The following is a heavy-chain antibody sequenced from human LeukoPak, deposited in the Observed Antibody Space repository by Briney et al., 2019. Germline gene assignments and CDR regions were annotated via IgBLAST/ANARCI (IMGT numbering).Heavy chain of an antibody. D-gene: IGHD3-9*01. V-gene: IGHV1-18*01. CDR2: ISAYNGNT. CDR1: GYTFTSYD. J-gene: IGHJ6*03. CDR3: ARDHVLRYFDWLSHYYYMDV. Sequence: GASVKVSCKASGYTFTSYDINWVRQATGQGLEWMGWISAYNGNTNYAQKLQGRVTMTTDTSTSTAYMELRSLRSDDTAVYYCARDHVLRYFDWLSHYYYMDVWGKGTTVTVSS.